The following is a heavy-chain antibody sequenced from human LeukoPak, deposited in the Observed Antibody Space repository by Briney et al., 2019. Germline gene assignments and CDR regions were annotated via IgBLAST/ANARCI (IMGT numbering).Heavy chain of an antibody. CDR1: GGSISTYY. CDR2: IYNTGST. Sequence: SETLSLTCTVSGGSISTYYWSWIRQPPGKGLEWIGYIYNTGSTNYNPSLKSRVTISVDTSKNQFSLKLSSVTAADTAVYYCARSSGYSSSGGLNWFDTWGQGTLVTVSS. J-gene: IGHJ5*02. CDR3: ARSSGYSSSGGLNWFDT. D-gene: IGHD6-13*01. V-gene: IGHV4-4*08.